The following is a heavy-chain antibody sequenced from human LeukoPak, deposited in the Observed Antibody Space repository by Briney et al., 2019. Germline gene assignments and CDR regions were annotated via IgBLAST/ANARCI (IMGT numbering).Heavy chain of an antibody. Sequence: PSQTLSLTCTVSGGSISSGSYYWSWIRQPAGKGLEWIGYIYYSGSTNYNPSLKSRVTISVDTSKNQFSLKLSSVTAADTAVYYCAREKTFGVVNLRYWYFDLWGRGTLVTVSS. CDR1: GGSISSGSYY. CDR2: IYYSGST. J-gene: IGHJ2*01. D-gene: IGHD3-3*01. V-gene: IGHV4-61*10. CDR3: AREKTFGVVNLRYWYFDL.